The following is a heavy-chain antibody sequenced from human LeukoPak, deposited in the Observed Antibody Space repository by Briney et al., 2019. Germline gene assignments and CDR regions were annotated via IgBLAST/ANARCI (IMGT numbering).Heavy chain of an antibody. V-gene: IGHV3-7*01. Sequence: PGGSLRLSCAASGFTFSSYWMSWVRQAPGKGLEWVANIRQDRSEKYYVDSVKGRFTISRDNAKNSLYLQMNSLRAEDTAVYYCARDHYDYVWGSYRQVGYDYWGQGTLVTVSS. J-gene: IGHJ4*02. CDR2: IRQDRSEK. CDR3: ARDHYDYVWGSYRQVGYDY. D-gene: IGHD3-16*02. CDR1: GFTFSSYW.